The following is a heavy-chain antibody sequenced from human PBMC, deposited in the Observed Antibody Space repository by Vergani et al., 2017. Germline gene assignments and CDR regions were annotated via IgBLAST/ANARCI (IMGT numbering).Heavy chain of an antibody. Sequence: EVQLVESGGGLVQPGGSLRLSCAASGFTFSSYWMHWVRQAPGKGLVWVSRINSDGSSTSYADSVKGRFTISRDNAKNTLYLQMNSLRAEDTAVYYCAREDGYDFWSGYFGDYYXMDVWGKGTTVTVSS. CDR2: INSDGSST. D-gene: IGHD3-3*01. CDR3: AREDGYDFWSGYFGDYYXMDV. V-gene: IGHV3-74*01. J-gene: IGHJ6*03. CDR1: GFTFSSYW.